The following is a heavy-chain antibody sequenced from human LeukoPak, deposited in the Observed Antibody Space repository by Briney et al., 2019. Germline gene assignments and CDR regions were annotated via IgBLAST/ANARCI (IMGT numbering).Heavy chain of an antibody. V-gene: IGHV3-43*01. CDR1: GFTFDDYT. Sequence: GGSLRLSCAASGFTFDDYTMHWVRQAPGKGLEWVSLISWDGGSTYYADSVKGRFTISRDNSKNSLYLQMNSLRTEDTALYYCAKDKGGLLWFGELSDWGQGTLVTVSS. CDR2: ISWDGGST. CDR3: AKDKGGLLWFGELSD. D-gene: IGHD3-10*01. J-gene: IGHJ4*02.